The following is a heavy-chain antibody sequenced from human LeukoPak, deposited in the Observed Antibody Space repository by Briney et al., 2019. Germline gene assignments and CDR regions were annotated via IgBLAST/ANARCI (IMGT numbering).Heavy chain of an antibody. Sequence: GGSLRLSCAASGFTFSSYAMSWVRQAPGKGLEWVSSISGSGGTTYYADSVKGRFTISRDNSKNTLFLQMNTLRAEDTALYYLGKDGLVVAATTRYNWFDPWGQGALVTVSS. D-gene: IGHD2-15*01. J-gene: IGHJ5*02. CDR1: GFTFSSYA. CDR2: ISGSGGTT. V-gene: IGHV3-23*01. CDR3: GKDGLVVAATTRYNWFDP.